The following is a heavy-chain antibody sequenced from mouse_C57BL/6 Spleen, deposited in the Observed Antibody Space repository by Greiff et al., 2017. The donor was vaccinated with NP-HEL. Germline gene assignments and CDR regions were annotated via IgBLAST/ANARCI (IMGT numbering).Heavy chain of an antibody. D-gene: IGHD1-1*01. CDR3: ARSYYYGSSLDAMDY. V-gene: IGHV5-17*01. J-gene: IGHJ4*01. CDR1: GFTFSDYG. CDR2: ISSGSSTI. Sequence: EVKLVESGGGLVKPGGSLKLSCAASGFTFSDYGMHWVRQAPEKGLEWVAYISSGSSTIYYADTVKGRFTISRDNAKNTLFLQMTSLRSEDTAMYYCARSYYYGSSLDAMDYWGQGTSVTVSS.